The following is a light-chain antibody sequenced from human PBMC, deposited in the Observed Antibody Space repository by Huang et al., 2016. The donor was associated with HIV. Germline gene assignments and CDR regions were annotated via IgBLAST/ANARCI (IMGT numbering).Light chain of an antibody. CDR1: QSVRRS. CDR2: DAS. CDR3: QHRARWPPIT. Sequence: VLTQSPATLSLSPGERATLSCRASQSVRRSLAWYQQKPGHAPRLLIYDASTSATGGPARLSGSGSWTDFTLTIRSRAPEDFAVYYCQHRARWPPITFGQGTRLEIK. V-gene: IGKV3-11*01. J-gene: IGKJ5*01.